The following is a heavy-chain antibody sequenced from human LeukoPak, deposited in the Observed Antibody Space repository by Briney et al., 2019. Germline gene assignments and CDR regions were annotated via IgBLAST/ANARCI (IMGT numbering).Heavy chain of an antibody. CDR3: AKEGDYYGSGSQTKN. CDR1: GFTFSSYA. Sequence: GGSLRLSCAASGFTFSSYAMSWVRQAPGKGLEWVSAISGSGGSTYYADSVKGRFTISRDNSKNTLYLQMNSLRAEDTAVYYCAKEGDYYGSGSQTKNWAQGPLVTVSS. J-gene: IGHJ4*02. CDR2: ISGSGGST. D-gene: IGHD3-10*01. V-gene: IGHV3-23*01.